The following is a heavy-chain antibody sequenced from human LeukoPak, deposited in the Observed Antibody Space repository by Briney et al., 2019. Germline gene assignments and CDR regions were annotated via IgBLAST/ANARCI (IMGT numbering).Heavy chain of an antibody. Sequence: ASVKVSCKASGYTFTSYGISWVRQAPGQGLEWMGGIIPIFGTANYAQKFQGRVTITTDESTSTAYMELSSLRSEDTAVYYCAREHKYYDSSGYYYKAFDIWGQGTMVTVSS. J-gene: IGHJ3*02. V-gene: IGHV1-69*05. CDR1: GYTFTSYG. D-gene: IGHD3-22*01. CDR3: AREHKYYDSSGYYYKAFDI. CDR2: IIPIFGTA.